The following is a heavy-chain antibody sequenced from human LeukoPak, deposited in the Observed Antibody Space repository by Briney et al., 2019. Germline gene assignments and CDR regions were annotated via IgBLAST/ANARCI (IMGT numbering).Heavy chain of an antibody. CDR2: VDPEDGET. CDR1: GYTFTDYY. V-gene: IGHV1-69-2*01. D-gene: IGHD1-1*01. J-gene: IGHJ3*02. Sequence: ASVKVSCKVSGYTFTDYYMHWVQQAPGKGLEWMGLVDPEDGETIYAEKFQGRVTITADTSTDTAYMELSSLRSEDTAVYYCATTLLTSRGTSDAFDIWGQGTMLTVSS. CDR3: ATTLLTSRGTSDAFDI.